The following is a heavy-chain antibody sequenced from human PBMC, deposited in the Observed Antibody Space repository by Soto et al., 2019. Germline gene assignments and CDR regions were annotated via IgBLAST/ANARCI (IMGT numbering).Heavy chain of an antibody. Sequence: ASVKVSCKASGFTFTSSAMQWVRQARGQRLEWIGWIVVGSGNTNYAQKFQERVTITRDMSTSTAYMELSSLRSEDTAVYYCAADSNSSSWSPTFAFDIWGQGTMVTVSS. CDR3: AADSNSSSWSPTFAFDI. J-gene: IGHJ3*02. CDR2: IVVGSGNT. V-gene: IGHV1-58*02. D-gene: IGHD6-13*01. CDR1: GFTFTSSA.